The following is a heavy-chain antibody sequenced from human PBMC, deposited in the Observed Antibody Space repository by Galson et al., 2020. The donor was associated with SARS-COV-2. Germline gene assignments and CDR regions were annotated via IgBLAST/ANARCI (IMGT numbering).Heavy chain of an antibody. J-gene: IGHJ4*02. CDR3: ARGLDGTGRFNGWDY. Sequence: SETLSLTCAVYGGSFSGYFWSWIRQPPGKGLERIGEVNHSGSTNYNPSLKSRVTISVDTSKNQFSLKLSSVTAADTAVYYCARGLDGTGRFNGWDYWGQGTLVTVSS. V-gene: IGHV4-34*01. CDR1: GGSFSGYF. D-gene: IGHD2-8*02. CDR2: VNHSGST.